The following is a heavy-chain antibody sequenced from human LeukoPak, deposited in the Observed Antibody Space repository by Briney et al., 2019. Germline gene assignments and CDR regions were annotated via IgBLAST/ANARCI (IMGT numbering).Heavy chain of an antibody. D-gene: IGHD2-21*01. CDR3: ARQDYSQVFDY. J-gene: IGHJ4*02. Sequence: SETLSLTCTVSGGSISSSSYYWGWIRQPPGTGLEWIGSICYSGSTYYNPSLKSRVTISVDTSKNQFSLKLSSVTAADTAVYYCARQDYSQVFDYWGQGTLVTVSS. V-gene: IGHV4-39*01. CDR2: ICYSGST. CDR1: GGSISSSSYY.